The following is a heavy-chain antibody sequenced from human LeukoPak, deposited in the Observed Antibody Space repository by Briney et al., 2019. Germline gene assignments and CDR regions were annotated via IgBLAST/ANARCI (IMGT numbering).Heavy chain of an antibody. V-gene: IGHV4-38-2*02. CDR2: IYHSGST. CDR3: ARDRSGYSGYEFDY. J-gene: IGHJ4*02. Sequence: SETLSLTCTVSGYSISSGYYWGWIRQPPGKGLEWIGSIYHSGSTYYNPSLKSRVTISVDTSKNQFSLKLSSVTAADTAVYYCARDRSGYSGYEFDYWGQGTLVTVSS. D-gene: IGHD5-12*01. CDR1: GYSISSGYY.